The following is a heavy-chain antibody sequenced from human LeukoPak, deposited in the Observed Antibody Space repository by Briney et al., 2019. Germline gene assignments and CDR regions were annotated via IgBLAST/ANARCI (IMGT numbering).Heavy chain of an antibody. CDR3: ARGRGSGYTRVSYFDY. J-gene: IGHJ4*02. CDR1: GGSISSSNW. V-gene: IGHV4-4*02. Sequence: PSGTLSLTCAVSGGSISSSNWWSWVRQPPGKGLEWIGEIYHSGSTNYNPSLKSRVTISVDTSKNQFSLKLSSVTAADTAVYYCARGRGSGYTRVSYFDYWGQGTLVTVSS. D-gene: IGHD5-12*01. CDR2: IYHSGST.